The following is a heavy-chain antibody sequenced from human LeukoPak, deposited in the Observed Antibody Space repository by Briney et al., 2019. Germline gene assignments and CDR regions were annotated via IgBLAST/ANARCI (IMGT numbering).Heavy chain of an antibody. V-gene: IGHV4-59*08. J-gene: IGHJ4*02. D-gene: IGHD3-16*01. CDR2: VHYSGST. CDR1: GGSISSYY. Sequence: SETLSLTCTVSGGSISSYYWSWIRQPPGKRLEWIGYVHYSGSTNYNPSLKSRVTISVDTSKNQFSLKLSSVTAADTAVYYCANYGVVLATYGSPSPFVHWGQGTLVTVSS. CDR3: ANYGVVLATYGSPSPFVH.